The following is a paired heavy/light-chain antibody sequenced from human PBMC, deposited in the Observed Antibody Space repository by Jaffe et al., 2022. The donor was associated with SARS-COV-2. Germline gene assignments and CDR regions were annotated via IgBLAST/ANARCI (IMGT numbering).Light chain of an antibody. CDR2: QTS. V-gene: IGKV1-5*03. Sequence: DIRMTQSPSTLSASVGDRVTITCRASQNISTWLAWYQQTPGKAPKLLIFQTSNLESGVPSRFSGSGSGTEFTLIISSLQPDDFATYYCQQYDSFSPYTFGQGTKLE. J-gene: IGKJ2*01. CDR1: QNISTW. CDR3: QQYDSFSPYT.
Heavy chain of an antibody. CDR3: ATESFFDCKRSSCYLDY. Sequence: QVQLVQSGAEVKEPGSSVKVSCEASGGTFTYYSFNWVRQAPGQGLEWMGRVVPMLSVANYAQKFQGRVTITADKSTSTAYMELSSLRSEDTAVYYCATESFFDCKRSSCYLDYWGQGTLLTVSS. D-gene: IGHD2-15*01. CDR2: VVPMLSVA. J-gene: IGHJ4*02. V-gene: IGHV1-69*04. CDR1: GGTFTYYS.